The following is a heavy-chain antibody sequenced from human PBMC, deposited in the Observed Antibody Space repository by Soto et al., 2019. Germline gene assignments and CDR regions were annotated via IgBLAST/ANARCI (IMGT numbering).Heavy chain of an antibody. CDR2: IGTAGDT. Sequence: EVQLVESGGGLVQPGGSLRLSCAASGFTFSSYDMHWVRQATGKGLEWVSAIGTAGDTYYPGSVKGRFTISRENAKTSLYLQMNSLRAGDTAVYYCARGVRDYYGMDVWGQGTTVTVSS. J-gene: IGHJ6*02. V-gene: IGHV3-13*04. D-gene: IGHD2-2*01. CDR1: GFTFSSYD. CDR3: ARGVRDYYGMDV.